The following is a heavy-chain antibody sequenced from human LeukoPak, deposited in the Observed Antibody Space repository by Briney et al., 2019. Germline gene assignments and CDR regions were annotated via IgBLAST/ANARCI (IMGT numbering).Heavy chain of an antibody. J-gene: IGHJ4*02. CDR1: GFTFSSYA. Sequence: PGGSLRLSCAPSGFTFSSYAMRWVRQAPGKGLEWVSSVSGSGGSTYYADSVKGRFTISRDNSKNTLYLQMNSLRAEDTAVYYCAKPRAVGVYAFFDYWGQGTLVTVSS. CDR2: VSGSGGST. V-gene: IGHV3-23*01. CDR3: AKPRAVGVYAFFDY. D-gene: IGHD5/OR15-5a*01.